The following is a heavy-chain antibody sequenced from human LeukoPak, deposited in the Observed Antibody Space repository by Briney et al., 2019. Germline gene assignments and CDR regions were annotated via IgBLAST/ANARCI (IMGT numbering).Heavy chain of an antibody. V-gene: IGHV3-23*01. CDR2: ISGSGGSS. CDR1: GFTFSSYA. D-gene: IGHD5-12*01. CDR3: AKGSRYSGYDFAFDY. J-gene: IGHJ4*02. Sequence: QAGGSLRLSCAASGFTFSSYAMSWVRQAPGKGLEWVSAISGSGGSSYYADSVKGRFTISRDNSKNTLQMNSLRAEDTAVYYCAKGSRYSGYDFAFDYWGQGTLVTVSS.